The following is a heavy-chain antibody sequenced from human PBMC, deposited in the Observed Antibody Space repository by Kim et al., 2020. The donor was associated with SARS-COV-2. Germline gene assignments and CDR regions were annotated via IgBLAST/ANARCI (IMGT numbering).Heavy chain of an antibody. D-gene: IGHD2-2*01. CDR1: GGSFSGYY. J-gene: IGHJ6*02. CDR3: ARGNYVVVPGADRDYYYYYGMDV. CDR2: INHSGST. Sequence: SETLSLTCAVYGGSFSGYYWIWIRQPPGKGLEWIGEINHSGSTNYNPSLKSRVTISVDTSKNQFSLKLSSVTAADTAVYYCARGNYVVVPGADRDYYYYYGMDVWGQGTTVTVSS. V-gene: IGHV4-34*01.